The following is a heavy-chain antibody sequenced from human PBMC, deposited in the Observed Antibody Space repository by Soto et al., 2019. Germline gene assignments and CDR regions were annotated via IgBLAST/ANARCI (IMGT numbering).Heavy chain of an antibody. CDR3: ARDPDATVDRRCFGY. CDR1: GVSVISGGHY. V-gene: IGHV4-31*03. CDR2: IYHSGGG. D-gene: IGHD4-4*01. J-gene: IGHJ4*03. Sequence: SETLSLTCSVSGVSVISGGHYWNWIRQFPGKGLEWIGYIYHSGGGYYNPSLKSRASMSVDTPKNEFSLRLASVTAADTAVYFCARDPDATVDRRCFGYWGKRPLVTVDS.